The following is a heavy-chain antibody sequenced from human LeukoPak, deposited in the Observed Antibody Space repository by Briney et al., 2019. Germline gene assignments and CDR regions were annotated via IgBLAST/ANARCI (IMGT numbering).Heavy chain of an antibody. Sequence: GESLKISCKGSGFRFTNSWIGWVRQMPGKGLEWMGIIYPGDSDTRYSPSFQGQVTISADKSISTAYLQWSSLKASDTAMYYCARLLYGGNSNWFDPWGQGTLVTVSS. V-gene: IGHV5-51*01. CDR2: IYPGDSDT. CDR1: GFRFTNSW. D-gene: IGHD4-23*01. CDR3: ARLLYGGNSNWFDP. J-gene: IGHJ5*02.